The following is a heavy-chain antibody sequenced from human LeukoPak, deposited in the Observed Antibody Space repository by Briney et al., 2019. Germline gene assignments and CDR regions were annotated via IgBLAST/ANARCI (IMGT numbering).Heavy chain of an antibody. V-gene: IGHV3-23*01. CDR1: GFTFSSYV. Sequence: GGSLRLSCAASGFTFSSYVMSWVRQAPGKGLEWVSGISGSGGRTYYADSVKGRFTISRDNSKNTLYLQMNSLRAEDTAVYYCARDRESIVEPTTSDYWGQGTLVTVSS. CDR2: ISGSGGRT. D-gene: IGHD1-26*01. J-gene: IGHJ4*02. CDR3: ARDRESIVEPTTSDY.